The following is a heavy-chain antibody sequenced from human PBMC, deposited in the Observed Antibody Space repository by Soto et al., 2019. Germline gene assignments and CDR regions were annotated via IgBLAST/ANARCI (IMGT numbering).Heavy chain of an antibody. Sequence: LSLTCTVSGDFIGTTHSYWAWIRQSPGKGLEWIGNIHYSGSTYYMPSLRRRVTLSVDTSKNQFSLRLTSVTAEDTAVYYCARHEGNGNVWPLDYWGQGILVTVSS. V-gene: IGHV4-39*01. D-gene: IGHD2-8*01. CDR1: GDFIGTTHSY. CDR2: IHYSGST. J-gene: IGHJ4*02. CDR3: ARHEGNGNVWPLDY.